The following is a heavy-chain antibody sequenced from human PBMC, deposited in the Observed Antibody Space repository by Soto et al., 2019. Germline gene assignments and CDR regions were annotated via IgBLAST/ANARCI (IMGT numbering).Heavy chain of an antibody. Sequence: SETLSLTCTVSGASISSSDYYWGWVRQTPGKGLDWIGNIYYSGTTYYNPSLKSRVTISVDTSKNQFSLKLNSVTAADTAVYYCARAANVAAAGSGYYYYYGMDVWGQGTTVTVSS. CDR3: ARAANVAAAGSGYYYYYGMDV. J-gene: IGHJ6*02. D-gene: IGHD6-13*01. CDR2: IYYSGTT. CDR1: GASISSSDYY. V-gene: IGHV4-39*01.